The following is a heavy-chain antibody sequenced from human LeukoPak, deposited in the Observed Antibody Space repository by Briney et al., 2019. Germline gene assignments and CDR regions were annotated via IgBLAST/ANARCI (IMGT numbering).Heavy chain of an antibody. CDR3: ARSGRGGAFDI. D-gene: IGHD1-26*01. CDR2: IYYDGSRT. V-gene: IGHV3-74*01. Sequence: PGGSLRLSCAASGFTFSSYWMHWVRQAPGKGLVWVSRIYYDGSRTNNADFVKGRFTISGDNAKNTLYLQMNSLRVEDTAVYYCARSGRGGAFDIWGQGTMVTVSS. J-gene: IGHJ3*02. CDR1: GFTFSSYW.